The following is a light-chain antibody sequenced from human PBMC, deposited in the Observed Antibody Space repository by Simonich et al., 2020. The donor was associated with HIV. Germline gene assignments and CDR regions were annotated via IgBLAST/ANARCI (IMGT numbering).Light chain of an antibody. CDR1: QSVSRN. J-gene: IGKJ1*01. CDR2: GAS. CDR3: QQPITFPRT. Sequence: EIVMTQSPATLSVSPGERATLSCRASQSVSRNLAWYQQKPGQAPRLLIYGASTRATGIPSRFSGSGAGTEFTLTISSLQPEDFATYFCQQPITFPRTFGQGTKVEVK. V-gene: IGKV3-15*01.